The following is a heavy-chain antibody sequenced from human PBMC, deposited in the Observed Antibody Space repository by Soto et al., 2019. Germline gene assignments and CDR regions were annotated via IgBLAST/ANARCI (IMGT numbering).Heavy chain of an antibody. V-gene: IGHV4-31*03. CDR2: LYYSGST. CDR1: GGSITSGGYY. J-gene: IGHJ3*02. Sequence: QVQLQESGPGLVQPSQTVSLTCIVSGGSITSGGYYWSWVRQLPGKGLEWIGYLYYSGSTYYNPSLKSRVSFSVDTSEKQFSLRLSSVTAADTAVYYCARESDVTLIRGGPRPHAFDIWGQGTLVTVSS. D-gene: IGHD3-10*01. CDR3: ARESDVTLIRGGPRPHAFDI.